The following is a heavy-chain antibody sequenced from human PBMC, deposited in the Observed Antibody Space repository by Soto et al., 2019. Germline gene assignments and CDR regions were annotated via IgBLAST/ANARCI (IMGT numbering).Heavy chain of an antibody. CDR2: IYRTGST. CDR1: GGSFTSNNW. J-gene: IGHJ4*02. D-gene: IGHD1-7*01. V-gene: IGHV4-4*02. CDR3: ASRDPGTSVDY. Sequence: QVQLQEWGPGLVKPSGTLSLPCAVSGGSFTSNNWWTWVRQPPGQGLEWIGEIYRTGSTNYNPSLKSRVTISLDKSENQFSLKVTSLTAADTAVYYCASRDPGTSVDYWGQGTLVTVSS.